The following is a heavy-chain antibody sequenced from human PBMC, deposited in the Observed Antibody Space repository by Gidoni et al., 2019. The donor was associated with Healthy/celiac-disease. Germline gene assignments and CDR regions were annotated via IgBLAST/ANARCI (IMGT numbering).Heavy chain of an antibody. CDR2: ISRNSGSI. V-gene: IGHV3-9*01. J-gene: IGHJ4*02. D-gene: IGHD1-7*01. CDR3: AKEGRITGTGFYFDY. CDR1: GFTFVDYS. Sequence: EVQLVESGGGLVQPGRSLSLSCSASGFTFVDYSMHWVRQAPGKGLGWVSGISRNSGSIGYADSVKGRFTISRDNAKNSLYLQMNSLRAEDTALYYCAKEGRITGTGFYFDYWGQGTLVTVSS.